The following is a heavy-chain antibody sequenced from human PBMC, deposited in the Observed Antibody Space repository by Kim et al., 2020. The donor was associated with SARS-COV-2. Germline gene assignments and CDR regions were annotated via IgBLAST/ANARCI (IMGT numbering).Heavy chain of an antibody. CDR3: ARVVVGATGWFDP. D-gene: IGHD2-15*01. V-gene: IGHV4-31*02. Sequence: YYNPTLMGRVTIAVDTSKNQFSLKLGSVTAADTAVYYCARVVVGATGWFDPWGQGTLVTVSS. J-gene: IGHJ5*02.